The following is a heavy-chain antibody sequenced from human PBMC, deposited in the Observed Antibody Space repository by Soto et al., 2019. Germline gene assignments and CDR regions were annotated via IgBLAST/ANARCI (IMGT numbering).Heavy chain of an antibody. CDR1: GFTFSSYW. V-gene: IGHV3-7*01. Sequence: LRLSCAASGFTFSSYWMSWVRQAPGKGLEWVANIKQDGSEKYYVDSVKGRFTISRDNAKNSLYLQMNSLRAEDTAVYYCATPIKPWNPIDYWGQGTLVTVSS. CDR3: ATPIKPWNPIDY. CDR2: IKQDGSEK. J-gene: IGHJ4*02. D-gene: IGHD1-1*01.